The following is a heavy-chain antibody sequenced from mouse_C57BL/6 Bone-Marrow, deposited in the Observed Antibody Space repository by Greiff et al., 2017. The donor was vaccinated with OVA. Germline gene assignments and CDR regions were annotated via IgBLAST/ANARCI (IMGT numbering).Heavy chain of an antibody. D-gene: IGHD2-4*01. V-gene: IGHV1-63*01. CDR3: ARWNYDYDVCAWFAY. CDR2: IYPGGGYT. J-gene: IGHJ3*01. CDR1: GYTFTNYW. Sequence: QVQLQQSGAELVRPGPSVKMSCKASGYTFTNYWIGWAKQRPGHGLEWIGDIYPGGGYTNYNEKFKGKATLTADTPSSTAYMQFSSLTSEDSAIYYCARWNYDYDVCAWFAYWGQGTLVTVSA.